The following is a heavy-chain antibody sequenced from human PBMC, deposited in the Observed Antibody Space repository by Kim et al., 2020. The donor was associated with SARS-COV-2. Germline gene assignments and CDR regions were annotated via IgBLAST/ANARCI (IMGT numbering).Heavy chain of an antibody. CDR2: INAGNGNT. CDR1: GYTFTSYA. CDR3: ARDLMRGYDILTGYTDAFDI. V-gene: IGHV1-3*01. Sequence: ASVKVSCKASGYTFTSYAMHWVRQAPGQRLEWMGWINAGNGNTKYSQKFQGRVTLTRDTSASTAYMELSSLRSEDTAVYYCARDLMRGYDILTGYTDAFDIWGEGTMLADPS. D-gene: IGHD3-9*01. J-gene: IGHJ3*02.